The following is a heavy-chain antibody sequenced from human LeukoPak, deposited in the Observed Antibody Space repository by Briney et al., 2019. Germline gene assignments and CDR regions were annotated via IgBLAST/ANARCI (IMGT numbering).Heavy chain of an antibody. Sequence: LPGGSLRLSCVASGFTFGDVVMSWVRQAPGKGLEWVSAISYNGASTDYADSVKGRFAISRDNSKNTLYLQMNSLRVEDTAVYYCARRTGGTKDYWGQGTQVTVSS. CDR3: ARRTGGTKDY. CDR1: GFTFGDVV. D-gene: IGHD7-27*01. J-gene: IGHJ4*02. V-gene: IGHV3-23*01. CDR2: ISYNGAST.